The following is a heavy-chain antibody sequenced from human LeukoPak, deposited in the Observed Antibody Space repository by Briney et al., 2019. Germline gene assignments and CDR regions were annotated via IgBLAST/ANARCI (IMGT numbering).Heavy chain of an antibody. Sequence: KPGGSLRLSCAASGFTFSSYSMNWVRQAPGKGLEWVSSISSSSSYIYYADSVKGRFTISRDNAKNSLYLQMNSLRAEDTAVYYCARVGTTGTTPPNPRGDFDYWGQGTLVTVSS. CDR3: ARVGTTGTTPPNPRGDFDY. J-gene: IGHJ4*02. CDR2: ISSSSSYI. V-gene: IGHV3-21*01. D-gene: IGHD1-1*01. CDR1: GFTFSSYS.